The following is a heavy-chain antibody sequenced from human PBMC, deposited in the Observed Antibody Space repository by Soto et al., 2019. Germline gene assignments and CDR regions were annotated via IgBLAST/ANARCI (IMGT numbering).Heavy chain of an antibody. D-gene: IGHD3-3*01. CDR2: IIPIFGST. CDR3: ARGGLRFLDCAMDV. Sequence: QVQLVQSGAEVKKPGSSVKVSCKASGGTFSSYAISWVRQAPGQGLEWMGGIIPIFGSTNYAQKFQGRVTITADESTSTAYMELCSLRSEDTAVYYCARGGLRFLDCAMDVWGQGTTVTVSS. CDR1: GGTFSSYA. V-gene: IGHV1-69*12. J-gene: IGHJ6*02.